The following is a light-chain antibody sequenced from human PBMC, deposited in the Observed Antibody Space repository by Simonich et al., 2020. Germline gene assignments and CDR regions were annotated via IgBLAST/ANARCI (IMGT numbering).Light chain of an antibody. Sequence: SYVLTQPPSVSVAPGKTARITWGGNNIGSKSVHWYQQKPGQAPVLVVYDDSDRPSGIPGRFSGSNSGNTATLTISRVEAGDEADYYCQVWDSSSDHWVFGGGTKLTVL. CDR1: NIGSKS. CDR3: QVWDSSSDHWV. CDR2: DDS. V-gene: IGLV3-21*03. J-gene: IGLJ3*02.